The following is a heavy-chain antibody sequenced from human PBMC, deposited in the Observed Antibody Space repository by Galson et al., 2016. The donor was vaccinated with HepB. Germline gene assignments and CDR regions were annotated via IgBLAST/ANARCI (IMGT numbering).Heavy chain of an antibody. CDR3: ARRGVEASDAFDI. Sequence: QSGAEVKKPGESLRISCKGSGYSFTNYWITWLRQMPGKGLQWMGRIDPTDSYTNYSPSFQGHVTISADKSISTAYLQWSSLKASDTAMYYCARRGVEASDAFDIWGQGTMVTVSS. CDR2: IDPTDSYT. D-gene: IGHD3-10*01. J-gene: IGHJ3*02. V-gene: IGHV5-10-1*01. CDR1: GYSFTNYW.